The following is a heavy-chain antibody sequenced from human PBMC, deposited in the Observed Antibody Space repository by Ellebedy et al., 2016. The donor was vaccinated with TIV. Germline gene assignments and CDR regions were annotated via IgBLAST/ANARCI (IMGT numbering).Heavy chain of an antibody. CDR2: MNPNSGNT. J-gene: IGHJ4*02. Sequence: AASVKVSCKASGYTFTNYDIIWVRQATGQGLEWMGWMNPNSGNTDYGQKFQGRVTMTRNISTSIAYMELNILRSEETAVYFCARGHSLSSTWYFLFSRGHDRIDFWGQGTPVTVTS. CDR3: ARGHSLSSTWYFLFSRGHDRIDF. CDR1: GYTFTNYD. D-gene: IGHD6-13*01. V-gene: IGHV1-8*01.